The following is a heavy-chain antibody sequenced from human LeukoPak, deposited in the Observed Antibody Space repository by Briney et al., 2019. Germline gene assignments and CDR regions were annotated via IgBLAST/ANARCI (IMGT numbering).Heavy chain of an antibody. CDR1: GYTFTSYG. CDR3: ARDQGDYYDSSGYYLDAFDI. Sequence: ASVKVSCKASGYTFTSYGISWVRQAPGQGLEWMGWISAYNGNTNYEQKLQGRVTMTTDTSTSTAYMELRSLRSDDTAVYYCARDQGDYYDSSGYYLDAFDIWGQGTMVTVS. CDR2: ISAYNGNT. D-gene: IGHD3-22*01. J-gene: IGHJ3*02. V-gene: IGHV1-18*01.